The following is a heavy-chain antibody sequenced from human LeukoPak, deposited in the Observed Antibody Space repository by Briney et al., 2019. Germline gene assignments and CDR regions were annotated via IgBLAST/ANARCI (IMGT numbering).Heavy chain of an antibody. CDR3: ARKALGVAYFDY. J-gene: IGHJ4*02. V-gene: IGHV1-46*01. CDR2: INPSGGST. D-gene: IGHD2-15*01. Sequence: ASVKVSCKASGYTFTSYYMHWVRQAPGQGLEWMGIINPSGGSTSYAQKFQGRVTMTRDTSTSTVYMELSSLKSEDTAVYYCARKALGVAYFDYWGQGTLVTVSS. CDR1: GYTFTSYY.